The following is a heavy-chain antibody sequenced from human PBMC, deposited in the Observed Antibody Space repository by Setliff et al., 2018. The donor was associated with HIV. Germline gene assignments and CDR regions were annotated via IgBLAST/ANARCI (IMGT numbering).Heavy chain of an antibody. V-gene: IGHV4-31*03. J-gene: IGHJ4*02. D-gene: IGHD5-18*01. Sequence: SETLSLTCTVSGGSIRSNGHYYWSWVRQLPGQGLEWVGYIYHSGSTYYNPSLKSRLTISVDTSKNQFSLKLNSVTAADTAVYYCARAVRSEYSYRDYFDPWGQGTLVTVSS. CDR3: ARAVRSEYSYRDYFDP. CDR2: IYHSGST. CDR1: GGSIRSNGHYY.